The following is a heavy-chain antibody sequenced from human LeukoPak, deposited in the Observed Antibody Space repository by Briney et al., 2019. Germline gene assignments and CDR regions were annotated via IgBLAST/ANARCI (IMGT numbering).Heavy chain of an antibody. V-gene: IGHV5-51*01. CDR2: IYPGDSTT. CDR3: ARLCTTLTGSIWGRFDA. Sequence: GESLKISCKGSGYSFPSYWIGWVRQMPGKGLEWLGIIYPGDSTTRYSPFFQGQVTMSADKSINTAYLQWSSLKAADTATYYCARLCTTLTGSIWGRFDAWGQGTLVTVSS. D-gene: IGHD3-16*01. J-gene: IGHJ5*02. CDR1: GYSFPSYW.